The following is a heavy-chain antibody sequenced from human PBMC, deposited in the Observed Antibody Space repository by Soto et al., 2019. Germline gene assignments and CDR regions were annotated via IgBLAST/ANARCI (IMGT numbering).Heavy chain of an antibody. CDR3: AKKYHYGSGTYLYYLDY. CDR2: LSGGDDST. J-gene: IGHJ4*02. D-gene: IGHD3-10*01. V-gene: IGHV3-23*01. Sequence: EVQLLESGGGLVQPGGSLRLSCAASGFTFSHFAMSWVRQAPGKGLEWVSTLSGGDDSTYYADSVKDRFTTSRDNSKNALYLQLNSLRAEDTAVYYCAKKYHYGSGTYLYYLDYWGQGTLVTVSS. CDR1: GFTFSHFA.